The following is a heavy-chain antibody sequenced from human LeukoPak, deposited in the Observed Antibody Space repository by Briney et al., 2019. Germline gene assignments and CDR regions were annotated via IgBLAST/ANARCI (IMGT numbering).Heavy chain of an antibody. V-gene: IGHV3-48*03. Sequence: PGGSLRFSCAASGFTFSNYEMNWVRQAPGKGLEWASYITSSGGTIYYADSVKGRFTISRDNAKNSLYLQMHSLRAEDTAVYYCASRPPPSRGPYDYWGQGTLVTVSS. CDR1: GFTFSNYE. CDR3: ASRPPPSRGPYDY. CDR2: ITSSGGTI. J-gene: IGHJ4*02. D-gene: IGHD3-10*01.